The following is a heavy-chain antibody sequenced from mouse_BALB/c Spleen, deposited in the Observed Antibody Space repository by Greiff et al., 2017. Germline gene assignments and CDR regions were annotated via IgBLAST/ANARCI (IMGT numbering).Heavy chain of an antibody. V-gene: IGHV3-2*02. CDR3: ARSNYGPFAY. J-gene: IGHJ3*01. CDR1: GYSITSDYA. CDR2: ISYSGST. D-gene: IGHD1-2*01. Sequence: VQLKESGPGLVKPSQSLSLTCTVTGYSITSDYAWNWIRQFPGNKLEWMGYISYSGSTSYNPSLKSRISITRDTSKNQFFLQLNSVTTEDTATYYCARSNYGPFAYWGQGTLVTVSA.